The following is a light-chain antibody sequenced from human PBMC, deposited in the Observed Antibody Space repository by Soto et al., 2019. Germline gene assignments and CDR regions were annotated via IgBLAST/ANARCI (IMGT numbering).Light chain of an antibody. J-gene: IGKJ1*01. Sequence: DIHITNSPSSLSASEGARVTIACRTSQTVDNYLNWYQQKPGKAPRLLIYAASILQGGVPSRFSGSGSGTDFTLTISGLQSEDFATYYCQQSYSVPPTFGQGTKVDI. CDR1: QTVDNY. CDR3: QQSYSVPPT. CDR2: AAS. V-gene: IGKV1-39*01.